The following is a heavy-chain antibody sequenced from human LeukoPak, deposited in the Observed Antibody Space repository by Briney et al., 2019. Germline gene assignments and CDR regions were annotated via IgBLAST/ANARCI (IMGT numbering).Heavy chain of an antibody. CDR2: IYYSGST. D-gene: IGHD3-22*01. CDR3: ARSSEGRYYYDSSGFSYYYYYMDV. V-gene: IGHV4-59*01. J-gene: IGHJ6*03. Sequence: SETLSLTCTVSGGSISSYYWSWIRQPPGKGLEWIGYIYYSGSTYYNPSPRSRVTISVDTSKNQFSLKLSSVTAADTAVYYCARSSEGRYYYDSSGFSYYYYYMDVWGKGTTVTISS. CDR1: GGSISSYY.